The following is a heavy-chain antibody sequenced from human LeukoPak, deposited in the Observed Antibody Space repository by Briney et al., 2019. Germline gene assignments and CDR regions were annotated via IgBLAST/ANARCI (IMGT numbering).Heavy chain of an antibody. V-gene: IGHV3-66*01. D-gene: IGHD3-10*01. CDR1: GFTVSSNY. Sequence: GGSLRLSCAASGFTVSSNYMSWVRQAPGNGLEWVSVIYSGGSTYYADSVKGRFTISRDNSKNTLYLQMNSLRAEDTAVYYCAASVSGSGRKTFDYWGQGTLVTVSS. CDR3: AASVSGSGRKTFDY. J-gene: IGHJ4*02. CDR2: IYSGGST.